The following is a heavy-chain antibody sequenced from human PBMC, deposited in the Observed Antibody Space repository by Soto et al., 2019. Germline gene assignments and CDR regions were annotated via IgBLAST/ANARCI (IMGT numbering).Heavy chain of an antibody. CDR3: ARGSLSGYYGSGYWGYGMDV. CDR2: INHSGRT. J-gene: IGHJ6*02. D-gene: IGHD3-10*01. CDR1: GGSFSGYY. Sequence: QVQLQQWGAGLLKPSETLSLTCAVYGGSFSGYYWSWIRQPPGKGLEWIGEINHSGRTNYNPSLKSRVTLSVDTSKNQFSLKLSSVTAADTAVYYCARGSLSGYYGSGYWGYGMDVWGQGTTVTVSS. V-gene: IGHV4-34*01.